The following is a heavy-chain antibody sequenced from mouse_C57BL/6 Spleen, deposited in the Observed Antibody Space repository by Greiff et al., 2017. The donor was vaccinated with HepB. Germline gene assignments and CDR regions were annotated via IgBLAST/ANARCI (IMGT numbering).Heavy chain of an antibody. CDR3: ARSYGSHAMDY. CDR1: GYTFTSYW. CDR2: IHPNSGST. J-gene: IGHJ4*01. Sequence: QVQLKQPGAELVKPGASVKLSCKASGYTFTSYWMHWVKQRPGQGLEWIGMIHPNSGSTNYNEKFKSKATLTVDKSSSTAYMQLSSLTSEDSAVYYCARSYGSHAMDYWGQGTSVTVSS. D-gene: IGHD1-1*01. V-gene: IGHV1-64*01.